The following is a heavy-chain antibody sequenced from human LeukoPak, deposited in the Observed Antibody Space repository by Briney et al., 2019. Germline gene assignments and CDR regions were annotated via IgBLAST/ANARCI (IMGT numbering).Heavy chain of an antibody. J-gene: IGHJ4*02. D-gene: IGHD6-25*01. CDR2: ISYDGSNK. CDR1: GFSFASYA. Sequence: SGGALRLSCAASGFSFASYAMHWVRQAPGKGLEWVAVISYDGSNKDYADSVKGRFTISRDSSKNTLFLQMNSLRSEDTAVYYCARGSASSLEYWGQGTLVTVSS. CDR3: ARGSASSLEY. V-gene: IGHV3-30*04.